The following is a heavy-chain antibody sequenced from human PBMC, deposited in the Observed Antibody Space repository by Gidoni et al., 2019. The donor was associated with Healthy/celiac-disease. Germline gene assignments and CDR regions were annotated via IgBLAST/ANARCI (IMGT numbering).Heavy chain of an antibody. Sequence: EVQLVQSGAEVKKPGESLKISCKGSGYSFTSYWIGWVRQMPGKGLEWMGIIYPGDSDTRYSPSFQGQVTISADKSISTAYLQWSSLKASDTAMYYCARPNVARAPSHWYFDLWGRGTLVTVSS. CDR2: IYPGDSDT. CDR1: GYSFTSYW. J-gene: IGHJ2*01. CDR3: ARPNVARAPSHWYFDL. D-gene: IGHD5-12*01. V-gene: IGHV5-51*01.